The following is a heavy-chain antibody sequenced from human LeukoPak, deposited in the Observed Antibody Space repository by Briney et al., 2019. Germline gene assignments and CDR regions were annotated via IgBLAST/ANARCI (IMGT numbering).Heavy chain of an antibody. Sequence: GGSLRLSCAASGFTFSSYAMHWVRQAPGKGLEWVAVISYDGSNKYYADSVKGRFTISRDNSKNTLYLQMNSLRAEDTAVYYCARDRGIVVVPAAMDNWFDPWGQGTLVTVSS. CDR2: ISYDGSNK. D-gene: IGHD2-2*01. CDR3: ARDRGIVVVPAAMDNWFDP. CDR1: GFTFSSYA. J-gene: IGHJ5*02. V-gene: IGHV3-30*04.